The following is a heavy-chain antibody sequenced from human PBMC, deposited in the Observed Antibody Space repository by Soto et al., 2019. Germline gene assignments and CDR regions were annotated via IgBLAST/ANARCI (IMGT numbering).Heavy chain of an antibody. CDR1: GFTFSDPY. CDR3: VREAREGRYYGLDV. Sequence: QVQLVESGGGLVKPGGSLTLSCAASGFTFSDPYMSWIRQAPGKGLEWISYINISGQNINYADAVKGSFTISRYNANKSLFLQMNSLRADDTAVYYCVREAREGRYYGLDVWGQGTTVTVSS. D-gene: IGHD3-10*01. V-gene: IGHV3-11*01. CDR2: INISGQNI. J-gene: IGHJ6*02.